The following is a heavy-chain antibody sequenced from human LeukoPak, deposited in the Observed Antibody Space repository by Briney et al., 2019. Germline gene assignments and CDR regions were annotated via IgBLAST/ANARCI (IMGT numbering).Heavy chain of an antibody. J-gene: IGHJ3*02. CDR1: GGSISSYY. CDR3: ASLWGYYCSSTSCYIGAFDI. Sequence: PSETLSLTCTVSGGSISSYYWSWIRQPPGKGLEWIGYIYYSGSTNYNPSLKSRVTISVDTSKNQFSLKLSSVTAADTAVYYCASLWGYYCSSTSCYIGAFDIWSQGTMVTVSS. V-gene: IGHV4-59*01. D-gene: IGHD2-2*02. CDR2: IYYSGST.